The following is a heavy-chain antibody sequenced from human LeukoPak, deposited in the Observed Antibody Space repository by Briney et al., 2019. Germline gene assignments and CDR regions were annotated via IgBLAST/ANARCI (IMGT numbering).Heavy chain of an antibody. D-gene: IGHD6-13*01. CDR2: ISGSGGST. V-gene: IGHV3-23*01. J-gene: IGHJ4*02. CDR1: GFTFSSYA. CDR3: ARDEYSSSRSTH. Sequence: PGGSLRLSCAASGFTFSSYAMSWVRQAPGKGLEWVSAISGSGGSTYYADSVKGRFTISRDNAKSSLYLQMNSLRAEDTAVYYCARDEYSSSRSTHWGQGTLVTVSS.